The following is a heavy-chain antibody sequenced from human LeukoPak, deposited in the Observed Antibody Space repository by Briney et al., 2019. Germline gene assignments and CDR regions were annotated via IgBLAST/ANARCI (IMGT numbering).Heavy chain of an antibody. D-gene: IGHD3-10*01. J-gene: IGHJ4*02. CDR3: ARHGSGRYYPAEGRVDY. Sequence: ASVKVSCKAFGYGFTSYYIHWVRQAPGQALEWMGIINPSVGGTTYARKFQGRVTMTRDTSTSTVYMELSSLRSEDTAVYYCARHGSGRYYPAEGRVDYWGQGTLVTVSS. CDR2: INPSVGGT. CDR1: GYGFTSYY. V-gene: IGHV1-46*03.